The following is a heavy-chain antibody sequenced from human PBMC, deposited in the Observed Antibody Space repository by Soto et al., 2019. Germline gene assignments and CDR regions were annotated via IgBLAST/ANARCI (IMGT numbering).Heavy chain of an antibody. CDR1: GFTFSTYW. CDR3: ARDWGAPGRGSALGYYYHFGMDV. CDR2: IKEDGSEA. J-gene: IGHJ6*02. Sequence: ELQLVESGGGLVQPGGSLRLSCAASGFTFSTYWMNWVRQAPGKGLKWVANIKEDGSEAYYVDSVKGRFTISRDNAKNSLYLDMNSLRGEDTAVYYCARDWGAPGRGSALGYYYHFGMDVWGQGTTVTVPS. D-gene: IGHD3-16*01. V-gene: IGHV3-7*05.